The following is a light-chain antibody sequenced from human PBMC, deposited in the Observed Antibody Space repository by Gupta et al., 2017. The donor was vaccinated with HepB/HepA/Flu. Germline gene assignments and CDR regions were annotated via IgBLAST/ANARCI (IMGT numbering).Light chain of an antibody. CDR1: SSNIGAGYD. CDR3: QDYDSQSSGCV. Sequence: QSVLTQPPSVSGAPGERVTTPSTRGSSNIGAGYDVHWYQHLPGTAPKLLIYCSTNRPSVVPDRFSGSKSGTSASLTIXGXQAEDEXDYYCQDYDSQSSGCVFGGGTKLTVL. J-gene: IGLJ2*01. V-gene: IGLV1-40*01. CDR2: CST.